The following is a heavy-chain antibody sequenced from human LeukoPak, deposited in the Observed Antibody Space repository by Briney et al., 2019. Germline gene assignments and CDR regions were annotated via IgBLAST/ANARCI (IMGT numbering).Heavy chain of an antibody. CDR2: IYFSGST. D-gene: IGHD3-22*01. J-gene: IGHJ4*02. CDR3: ARLLYDRSGYYYFDY. V-gene: IGHV4-39*01. CDR1: GGSISSSTYY. Sequence: PSETLSLTCSVSGGSISSSTYYWGWVRQPPGKGLEWIGSIYFSGSTYNNPSLKSRVTMSVDTLKNQFSLKLSSVTAADTAVYYCARLLYDRSGYYYFDYWGQGILVTVSS.